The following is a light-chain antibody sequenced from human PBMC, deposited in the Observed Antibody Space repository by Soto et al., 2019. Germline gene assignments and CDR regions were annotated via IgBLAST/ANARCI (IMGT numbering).Light chain of an antibody. CDR3: MQALQFFSLT. CDR1: QSLLHSNGYNY. Sequence: DIVMTQSPLSLPVTPGEPSSISCRSSQSLLHSNGYNYLDWYLQKPGQSPQLLIYLGSNRASGVPDRFSGSGSGTDFTLKISRVEAEDVGIYYCMQALQFFSLTFGGGAIVDTK. CDR2: LGS. J-gene: IGKJ4*01. V-gene: IGKV2-28*01.